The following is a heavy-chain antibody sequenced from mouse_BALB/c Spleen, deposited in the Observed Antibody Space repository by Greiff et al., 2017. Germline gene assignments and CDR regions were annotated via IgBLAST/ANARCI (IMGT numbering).Heavy chain of an antibody. J-gene: IGHJ2*01. CDR1: GYSITSGYY. CDR2: ISYDGSN. V-gene: IGHV3-6*02. Sequence: EVKLVESGPGLVKPSQSLSLTCSVTGYSITSGYYWNWIRQFPGNKLEWMGYISYDGSNNYNPSLKNRISITRDTSKNQFFLKLNSVTTEDTATYYCARGRTGTYYFDYWGQGTTLTVSS. CDR3: ARGRTGTYYFDY. D-gene: IGHD4-1*01.